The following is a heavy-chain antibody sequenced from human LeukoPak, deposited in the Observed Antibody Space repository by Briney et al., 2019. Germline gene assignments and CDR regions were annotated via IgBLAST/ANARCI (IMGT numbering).Heavy chain of an antibody. J-gene: IGHJ4*02. V-gene: IGHV4-34*01. CDR2: INHSGST. CDR3: ARGAEDVDTVMVTGLTFDY. Sequence: KPSETLSLTCAVYGGSFSGYYLSWIRQPPGKGLEWIGEINHSGSTNYNPSLKSRVTISVDTSKNQFSLKLSSVTAADTAVYYCARGAEDVDTVMVTGLTFDYWGQGTLVTVSS. D-gene: IGHD5-18*01. CDR1: GGSFSGYY.